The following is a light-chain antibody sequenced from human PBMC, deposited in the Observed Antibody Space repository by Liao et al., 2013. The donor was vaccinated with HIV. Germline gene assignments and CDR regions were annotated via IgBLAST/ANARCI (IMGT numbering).Light chain of an antibody. Sequence: SYELTQPPSVSVAPGKTARIPCGGNNIGSKTVHWYQQKPGQAPVLVIYYDSDRPSGIPERFSGSNSGNTATLTISRVEAGDEADYYCQVWDRSSDEGVFGGRDQGDRP. J-gene: IGLJ2*01. CDR3: QVWDRSSDEGV. CDR1: NIGSKT. CDR2: YDS. V-gene: IGLV3-21*01.